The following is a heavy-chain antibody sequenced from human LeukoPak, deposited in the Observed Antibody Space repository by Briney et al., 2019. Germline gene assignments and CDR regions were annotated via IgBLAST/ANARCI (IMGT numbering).Heavy chain of an antibody. J-gene: IGHJ4*02. CDR2: IKSKTDGGTT. V-gene: IGHV3-15*01. D-gene: IGHD4-23*01. CDR3: TTDYGGNSDY. CDR1: GFTFSNVW. Sequence: PGGSLRLSCAASGFTFSNVWMSWVRQAPGKGLGWIGRIKSKTDGGTTDYAAPVKGRFTISREDSKNTLCLQMNSLKTENTAVYYCTTDYGGNSDYWGQGTLVTVSS.